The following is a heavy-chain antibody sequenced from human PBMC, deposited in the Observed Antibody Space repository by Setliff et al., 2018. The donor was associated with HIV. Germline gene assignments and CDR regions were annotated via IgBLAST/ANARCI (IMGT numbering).Heavy chain of an antibody. V-gene: IGHV2-5*01. CDR3: SHSGREVRGPYFDY. Sequence: SGPTLVNPTQTLTLTCTFSGFSLSTTGVSVGWIRQPPGKAPEWLALVYWNDDKHYSPSLKTRLTITKDTSKNRVVLTMTNLGPVDTATYYCSHSGREVRGPYFDYWGQGTLVTVSS. D-gene: IGHD3-10*01. CDR2: VYWNDDK. CDR1: GFSLSTTGVS. J-gene: IGHJ4*02.